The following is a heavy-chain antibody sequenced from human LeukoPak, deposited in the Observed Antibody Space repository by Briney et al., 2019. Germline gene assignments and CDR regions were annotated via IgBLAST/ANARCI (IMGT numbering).Heavy chain of an antibody. Sequence: SETLSLTCTVSGGSISSSSYYWGWIRQPPGKGLEWIGSIYYSGSTCYNPSLKSRVTISVDTSKNQFSLKLSSVTAADTAVYYCASIDYDILTGYYGPGEYWGQGTLVTVSS. CDR3: ASIDYDILTGYYGPGEY. J-gene: IGHJ4*02. D-gene: IGHD3-9*01. CDR1: GGSISSSSYY. CDR2: IYYSGST. V-gene: IGHV4-39*07.